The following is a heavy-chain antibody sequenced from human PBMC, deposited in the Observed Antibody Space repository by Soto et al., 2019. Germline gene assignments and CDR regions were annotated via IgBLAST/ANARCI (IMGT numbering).Heavy chain of an antibody. J-gene: IGHJ4*02. D-gene: IGHD3-10*01. CDR3: ARDRDDYGSGNYYNRIYF. Sequence: QVQLVQSGAEVKKPGSSVKVSCKASGGIFSTYAISWLRQAPGQGLEWIGGIIPLFGTPNYAQRFQGRVTITADESTSTAYMELSRMRSEDTAVYYCARDRDDYGSGNYYNRIYFWGQGTLVTVSS. CDR2: IIPLFGTP. V-gene: IGHV1-69*01. CDR1: GGIFSTYA.